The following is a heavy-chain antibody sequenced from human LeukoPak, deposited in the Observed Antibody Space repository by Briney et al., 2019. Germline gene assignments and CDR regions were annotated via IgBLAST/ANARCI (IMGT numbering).Heavy chain of an antibody. CDR3: ARSTVVVPAAFDY. CDR2: INPNSGGT. V-gene: IGHV1-2*02. Sequence: ASVKVSCKASGYTFTGYYMHWVRQAPGQGLEWMGWINPNSGGTNYAQEFQGRVTMTRDTSISTAYMELSRLRSDDTAVYYCARSTVVVPAAFDYWGQGTLVTVSS. CDR1: GYTFTGYY. J-gene: IGHJ4*02. D-gene: IGHD2-2*01.